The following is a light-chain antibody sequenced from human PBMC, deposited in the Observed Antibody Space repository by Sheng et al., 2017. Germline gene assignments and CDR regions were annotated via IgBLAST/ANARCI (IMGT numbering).Light chain of an antibody. J-gene: IGKJ2*03. CDR2: GAS. Sequence: EILLTQSPGSLSLSPGERASLSCRASHSVSSRFLAWYQQRPGQAPRLLISGASTRATGIPDRFSGSGSGTDFTLTINRLEPEDSAVYYCQQYGSSPTSFGQGTKLEIK. V-gene: IGKV3-20*01. CDR1: HSVSSRF. CDR3: QQYGSSPTS.